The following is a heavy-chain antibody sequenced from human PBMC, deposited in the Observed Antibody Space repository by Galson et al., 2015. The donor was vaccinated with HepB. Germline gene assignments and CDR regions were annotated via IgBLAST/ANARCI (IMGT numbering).Heavy chain of an antibody. CDR2: MNPNSGNT. CDR1: GYTFTGYY. J-gene: IGHJ4*02. D-gene: IGHD2-2*01. V-gene: IGHV1-8*02. CDR3: ARSLVVPAADN. Sequence: SVKVSCKASGYTFTGYYMHWVRQATGQGLEWMGWMNPNSGNTGYAQKFQGRVTMTRNTSISTAYMKLSSLRSEDTAVYYCARSLVVPAADNWGQGTLVTVSS.